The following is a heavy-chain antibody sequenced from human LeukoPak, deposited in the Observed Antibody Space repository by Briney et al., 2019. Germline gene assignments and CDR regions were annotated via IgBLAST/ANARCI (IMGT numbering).Heavy chain of an antibody. CDR1: GGSISSGSYY. Sequence: PSETLSLTCTVSGGSISSGSYYWSWIRQPAGKGLEWIGRIYTSGNTNYNPSLKSRVTISVDTSKNQFSLKLSSVTAADTAVYYCARLSRDSRGYWYFDLWGRGTLVTVSS. J-gene: IGHJ2*01. D-gene: IGHD3-22*01. V-gene: IGHV4-61*02. CDR3: ARLSRDSRGYWYFDL. CDR2: IYTSGNT.